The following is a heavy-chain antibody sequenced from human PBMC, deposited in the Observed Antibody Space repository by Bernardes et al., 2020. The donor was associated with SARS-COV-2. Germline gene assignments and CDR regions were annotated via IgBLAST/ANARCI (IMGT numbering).Heavy chain of an antibody. CDR1: GGSISSYY. D-gene: IGHD5-12*01. V-gene: IGHV4-59*01. Sequence: ETLSLTCTVSGGSISSYYWSWIRQPPGKGLEWIGYIYYSGSTNYNPSLKSRVTISVDTSKNQFSLKLSSVTAADTAVYYCARAGYSGYDFGYWGQGTLVTVSS. CDR2: IYYSGST. CDR3: ARAGYSGYDFGY. J-gene: IGHJ4*02.